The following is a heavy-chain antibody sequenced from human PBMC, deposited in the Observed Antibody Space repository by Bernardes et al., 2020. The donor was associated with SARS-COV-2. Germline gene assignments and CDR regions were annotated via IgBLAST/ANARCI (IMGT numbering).Heavy chain of an antibody. J-gene: IGHJ4*02. D-gene: IGHD6-13*01. Sequence: GGSLRLSCAAFGFTFSDYGMHWVRQAPGKGLEWVAVISYDGSNKYYGDSVKGRFTISRDNSKNTLYLQMNSLRPEDTAVYYCARRSASNWSHDCWGQGTLVTVSS. CDR1: GFTFSDYG. CDR2: ISYDGSNK. V-gene: IGHV3-30*03. CDR3: ARRSASNWSHDC.